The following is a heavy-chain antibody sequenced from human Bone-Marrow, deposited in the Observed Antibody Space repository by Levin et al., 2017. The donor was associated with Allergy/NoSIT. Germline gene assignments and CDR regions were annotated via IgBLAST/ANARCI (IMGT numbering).Heavy chain of an antibody. D-gene: IGHD6-19*01. CDR2: IYYSGST. CDR3: ARHEAENSSGWFIFDY. V-gene: IGHV4-59*08. CDR1: GGSISSYY. J-gene: IGHJ4*02. Sequence: PGGSLRLSCTVSGGSISSYYWSWIRQPPGKGLEWIGYIYYSGSTNYNPSLKSRVTISVDTSKNQFSLKLSSVTAADTAVYYCARHEAENSSGWFIFDYWGQGTLVTVSS.